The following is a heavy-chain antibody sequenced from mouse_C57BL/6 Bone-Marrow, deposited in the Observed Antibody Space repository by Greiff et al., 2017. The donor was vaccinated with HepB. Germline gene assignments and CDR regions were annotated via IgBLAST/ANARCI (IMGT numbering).Heavy chain of an antibody. J-gene: IGHJ3*01. CDR2: IYPRSGNT. CDR1: GYTFTSYG. Sequence: QVQLQQPGAELARPGASVKLSCKASGYTFTSYGISWVKQRTGQGLEWIGEIYPRSGNTYYNEKFKGKATLTADKSSSTAYMELRSLTSEDSAVYFCARRDYYGSPFAYWGQGTLVTVSA. V-gene: IGHV1-81*01. D-gene: IGHD1-1*01. CDR3: ARRDYYGSPFAY.